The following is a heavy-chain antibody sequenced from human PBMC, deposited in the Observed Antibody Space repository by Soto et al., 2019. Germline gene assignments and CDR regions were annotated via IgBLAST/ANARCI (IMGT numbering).Heavy chain of an antibody. V-gene: IGHV4-4*02. J-gene: IGHJ5*02. Sequence: QVQLQESGPRLVKPSGSLSLTCGVSGGTVASSHWWSWVRQSPGGGLEWIGNVYHTGDTNFNPSLQSRVTISVDKSNNQFSLRLNSLTAADKAVYFCAREIVTAGGNNYFDPWGPGTLVTVSS. CDR1: GGTVASSHW. CDR3: AREIVTAGGNNYFDP. D-gene: IGHD2-21*02. CDR2: VYHTGDT.